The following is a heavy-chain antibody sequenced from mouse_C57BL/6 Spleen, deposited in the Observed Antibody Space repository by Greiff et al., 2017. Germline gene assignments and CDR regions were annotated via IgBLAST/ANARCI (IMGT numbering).Heavy chain of an antibody. CDR3: ARVGNGKGYFDV. D-gene: IGHD2-1*01. J-gene: IGHJ1*03. CDR1: GYTFTSYG. V-gene: IGHV1-81*01. CDR2: IYPRSGNT. Sequence: VQLQQSGAELARPGASVKLSCKASGYTFTSYGISWVKQRTGQGLEWIGEIYPRSGNTYYNEKFKGKATLTADKSSSTAYMELRSLTSEDSAVYFCARVGNGKGYFDVWGTGTTVTVSS.